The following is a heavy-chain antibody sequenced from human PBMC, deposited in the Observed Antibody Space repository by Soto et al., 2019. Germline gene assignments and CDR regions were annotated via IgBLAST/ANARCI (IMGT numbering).Heavy chain of an antibody. Sequence: GESLKISCMGSGYSFTSYWISWVRQMPGKGLEWLGRIDPSDSYTNYSPSFQGHVTISADKSITTAYLQWSSLKAADTAMYYCVRSGTSSGRFLDYWGQGTLVTVSS. CDR2: IDPSDSYT. J-gene: IGHJ4*02. V-gene: IGHV5-10-1*01. D-gene: IGHD2-15*01. CDR3: VRSGTSSGRFLDY. CDR1: GYSFTSYW.